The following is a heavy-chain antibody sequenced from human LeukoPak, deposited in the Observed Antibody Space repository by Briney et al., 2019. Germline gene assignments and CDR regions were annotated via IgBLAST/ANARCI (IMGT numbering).Heavy chain of an antibody. CDR3: ARRSRGTSGLDY. CDR2: IWTDGSKK. CDR1: GFVFNNYG. Sequence: GGSLRLSCAASGFVFNNYGMHWVRQAPGKGLEWAAVIWTDGSKKSYADSVKGRFTFTRDNSKNMLYLQMDSLRADDTAVYYCARRSRGTSGLDYWGQGILVTVSS. V-gene: IGHV3-33*01. D-gene: IGHD1-14*01. J-gene: IGHJ4*02.